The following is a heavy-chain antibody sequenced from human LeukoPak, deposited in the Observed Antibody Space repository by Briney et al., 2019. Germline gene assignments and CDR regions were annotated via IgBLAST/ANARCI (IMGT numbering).Heavy chain of an antibody. V-gene: IGHV3-48*01. Sequence: GGSLRLSCAASGFMFTSYSMNWVRQAPGKGLEWVAYISSPSTNIYYVDSVKGRFTISRDNAKNSLYLQMNSLRAEDTAVYYCAREDSYSRYFDYWGQGTLVTVSS. D-gene: IGHD1-26*01. CDR3: AREDSYSRYFDY. CDR2: ISSPSTNI. J-gene: IGHJ4*03. CDR1: GFMFTSYS.